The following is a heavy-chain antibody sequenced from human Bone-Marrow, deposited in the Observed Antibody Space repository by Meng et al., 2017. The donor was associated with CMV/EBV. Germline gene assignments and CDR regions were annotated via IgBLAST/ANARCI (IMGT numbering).Heavy chain of an antibody. Sequence: SVKVPCKASGGTFSSYTISWVRQAPGQGLEWMGRIIPILGIANYAQKFQGRVTITADKSTSTASMELSSLRSDDTAVYYCARERDHYYYSSDFDYWGQETLVTVSS. D-gene: IGHD3-22*01. CDR3: ARERDHYYYSSDFDY. J-gene: IGHJ4*02. CDR2: IIPILGIA. CDR1: GGTFSSYT. V-gene: IGHV1-69*04.